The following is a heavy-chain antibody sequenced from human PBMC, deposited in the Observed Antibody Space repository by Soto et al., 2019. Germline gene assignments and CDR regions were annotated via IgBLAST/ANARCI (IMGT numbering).Heavy chain of an antibody. CDR1: GGTFSSYA. CDR2: IIRIFGTA. Sequence: QVQLVQSGAEVKKPGSSVKVSCKASGGTFSSYAISWVRQAPGQGLEWMGGIIRIFGTADYAQKFQGRVTIPADESTSTAYMELSSLRAEDTAVYYCATPPAGYYYYGMDVWGQGTTVTVSS. J-gene: IGHJ6*02. CDR3: ATPPAGYYYYGMDV. V-gene: IGHV1-69*12.